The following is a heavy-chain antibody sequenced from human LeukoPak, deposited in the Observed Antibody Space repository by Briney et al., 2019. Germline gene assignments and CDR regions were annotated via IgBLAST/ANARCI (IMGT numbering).Heavy chain of an antibody. J-gene: IGHJ4*02. D-gene: IGHD3-22*01. CDR2: IYHSGST. CDR1: GGSISSGGYS. V-gene: IGHV4-30-2*02. Sequence: SQTLSLTCAVSGGSISSGGYSLSWIRQPPGKGLEWIVYIYHSGSTYYSPSLKSRVTISVDTSKNQFSLKLNPVTAADTAVYYCARLKSSDGSGYYPFDYWGQGTLVTVSS. CDR3: ARLKSSDGSGYYPFDY.